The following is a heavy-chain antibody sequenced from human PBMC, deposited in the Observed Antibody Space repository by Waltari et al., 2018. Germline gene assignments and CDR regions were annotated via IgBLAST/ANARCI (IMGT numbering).Heavy chain of an antibody. Sequence: EVQLVQSGAEVKKPGESLRISCKGSGYSFTSYWISWVRQMPGKGLEWMGRGDPSEPYTNYSPSFQGHVTISADKSISTAYLQWSSLKASDTAMYYCARGDSSGYYVGRYYYGMDVWGQGTTVTVSS. J-gene: IGHJ6*02. V-gene: IGHV5-10-1*03. CDR3: ARGDSSGYYVGRYYYGMDV. CDR1: GYSFTSYW. D-gene: IGHD3-22*01. CDR2: GDPSEPYT.